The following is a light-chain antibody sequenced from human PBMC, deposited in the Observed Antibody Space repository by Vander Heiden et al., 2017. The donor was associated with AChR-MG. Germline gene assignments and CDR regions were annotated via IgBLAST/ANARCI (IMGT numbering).Light chain of an antibody. Sequence: DIQRTQSPSSLSASVGDRVTITCRASQSIRSYLNWYQQKPGKAPKLLIYAASSLQSGAPSRFSGSGYGTDFTLTISRRQPEDFAPYYCQQSDSSPQVTFGARSKVEIK. CDR2: AAS. CDR3: QQSDSSPQVT. J-gene: IGKJ4*01. CDR1: QSIRSY. V-gene: IGKV1-39*01.